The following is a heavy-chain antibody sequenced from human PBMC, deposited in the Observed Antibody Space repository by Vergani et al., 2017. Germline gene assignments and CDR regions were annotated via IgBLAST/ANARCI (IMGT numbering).Heavy chain of an antibody. Sequence: QLQLQESGSGLVKPAQTLSLTCAVSGCSISRGGYSWSWIRQPPGEGLEWIGYIYHSGSTYYNPSLKSRVNISVDRSKNQFSLKLSTVTAADTAVYYCARGHVSSGYYYDYWGQGTLVTVSS. D-gene: IGHD3-22*01. CDR2: IYHSGST. J-gene: IGHJ4*02. CDR3: ARGHVSSGYYYDY. V-gene: IGHV4-30-2*01. CDR1: GCSISRGGYS.